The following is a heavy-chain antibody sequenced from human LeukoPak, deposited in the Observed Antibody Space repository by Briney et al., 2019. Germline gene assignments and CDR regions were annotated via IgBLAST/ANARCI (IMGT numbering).Heavy chain of an antibody. V-gene: IGHV3-7*01. CDR1: GFTFSSYW. Sequence: GGSLRLSCAASGFTFSSYWMSWVRQAPGKGLEWVANIKHDGSEKYYVDSVKGRFTISRDNAKNSLFLQMNSLRAEDTAVYYCASRIRWPNFDYWGQGTLVTVSS. D-gene: IGHD2-15*01. CDR2: IKHDGSEK. CDR3: ASRIRWPNFDY. J-gene: IGHJ4*02.